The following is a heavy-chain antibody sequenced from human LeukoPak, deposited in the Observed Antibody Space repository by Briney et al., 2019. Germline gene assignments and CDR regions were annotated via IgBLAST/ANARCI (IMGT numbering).Heavy chain of an antibody. Sequence: GGSLRLSCAASGFTFDDYSMHWVRQDPGKGLEWVSGISWNSGSAGYADSVKGRFTISRDSAKNSLYLQMNSLRTEDTALYYCAKDRTYSAYAALDYWGQGTLVTVSS. CDR1: GFTFDDYS. D-gene: IGHD5-12*01. CDR2: ISWNSGSA. V-gene: IGHV3-9*01. CDR3: AKDRTYSAYAALDY. J-gene: IGHJ4*02.